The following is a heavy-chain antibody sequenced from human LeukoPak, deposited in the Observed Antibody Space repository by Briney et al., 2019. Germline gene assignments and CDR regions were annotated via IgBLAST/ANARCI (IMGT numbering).Heavy chain of an antibody. J-gene: IGHJ3*02. CDR1: GYTFTGYY. Sequence: ASVKVSCKASGYTFTGYYMNWVRQAPGQGLEWMGRINPNTGGTNYAQNFQGSVTMTRDTSITTVYMELSRLRSDDTAVYYCARVGDGLNDGFDIWGQGTMVSVSS. D-gene: IGHD5-24*01. CDR3: ARVGDGLNDGFDI. CDR2: INPNTGGT. V-gene: IGHV1-2*06.